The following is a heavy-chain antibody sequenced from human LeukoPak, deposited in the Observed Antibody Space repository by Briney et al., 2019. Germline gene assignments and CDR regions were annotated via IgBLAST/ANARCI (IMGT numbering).Heavy chain of an antibody. CDR2: IYYSGST. Sequence: TSETLSLTCTVSGGSISSSSYYWGWIRQPPGKGLEWIGSIYYSGSTYYNPSLKSRVTISVDTSKNQFSLKLSSVTAADTAVYYCARESWAAAEGWFDPWGQGTLVTVSS. CDR3: ARESWAAAEGWFDP. D-gene: IGHD6-13*01. V-gene: IGHV4-39*07. CDR1: GGSISSSSYY. J-gene: IGHJ5*02.